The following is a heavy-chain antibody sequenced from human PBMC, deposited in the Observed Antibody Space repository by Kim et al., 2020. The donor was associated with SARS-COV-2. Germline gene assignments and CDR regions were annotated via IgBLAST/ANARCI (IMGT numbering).Heavy chain of an antibody. J-gene: IGHJ6*02. D-gene: IGHD5-18*01. Sequence: ASVKVSCKASGYTFTSYGISWVRQAPGQGLEWMGWISAYNGNTNYAQKLQGRVTMTTDTSTSTAYMELRSLRSDDTAVYYCARDRLPTTGYSYGYEYYYYGMDVWGQGTTVTVSS. CDR3: ARDRLPTTGYSYGYEYYYYGMDV. CDR2: ISAYNGNT. CDR1: GYTFTSYG. V-gene: IGHV1-18*04.